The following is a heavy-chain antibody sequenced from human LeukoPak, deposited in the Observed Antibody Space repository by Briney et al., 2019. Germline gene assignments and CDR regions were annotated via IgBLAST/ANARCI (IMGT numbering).Heavy chain of an antibody. CDR3: ARDTSYYDFWRGAGYYYMDV. Sequence: PSETLSLTCTVSSGSISSGRYYWSWIRQPAGKGLEWIGRIDISGSTYYNPSLKSRVTISVDTSKNQFSLKLSSVTAADTAVYYCARDTSYYDFWRGAGYYYMDVWGKGTTVTVSS. J-gene: IGHJ6*03. CDR1: SGSISSGRYY. D-gene: IGHD3-3*01. CDR2: IDISGST. V-gene: IGHV4-61*02.